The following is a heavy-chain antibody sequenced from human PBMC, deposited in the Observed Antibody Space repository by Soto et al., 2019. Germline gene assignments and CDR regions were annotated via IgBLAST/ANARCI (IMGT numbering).Heavy chain of an antibody. CDR1: GYTFDIYD. CDR3: ARGRVRGYNWFDP. Sequence: QVQLVQSAAEVKKPGASVKVSCRAAGYTFDIYDINWVRQAPGQGLEWMGWMNPNSGDTSHAHRFQGRVTLTRDTSVSTAYMELSSLTSEDTAVYYCARGRVRGYNWFDPWGQGTLVTVSS. J-gene: IGHJ5*02. D-gene: IGHD1-26*01. CDR2: MNPNSGDT. V-gene: IGHV1-8*01.